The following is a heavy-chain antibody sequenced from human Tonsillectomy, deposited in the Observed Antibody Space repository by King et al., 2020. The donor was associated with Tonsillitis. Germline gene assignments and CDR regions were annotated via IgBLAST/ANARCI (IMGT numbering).Heavy chain of an antibody. CDR1: GFTFSNSG. CDR2: IWYDGSKK. CDR3: ARSFCGGDCYYDAFHM. Sequence: VQLVESGGGVVQPGMSLRLSCAASGFTFSNSGMHWVRQAPGKGLEWVGVIWYDGSKKYYADSVKGRFTISRDNSKDTVYLQMNSLRADDTAVYYCARSFCGGDCYYDAFHMWGQGTMVTVSS. D-gene: IGHD2-21*01. V-gene: IGHV3-33*01. J-gene: IGHJ3*02.